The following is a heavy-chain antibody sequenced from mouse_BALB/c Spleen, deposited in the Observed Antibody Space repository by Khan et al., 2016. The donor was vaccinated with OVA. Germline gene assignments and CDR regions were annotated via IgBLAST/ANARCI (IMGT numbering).Heavy chain of an antibody. D-gene: IGHD1-2*01. CDR3: ARGITTTKGDYYAMAY. V-gene: IGHV5-6*01. Sequence: EVELVESGGDLVKPGGSLKLSCAASGFTFSSYGMSWVRQTPDKRLEWVATISSGGHYTYFPDSVRGRFTISRDNAKNTLSLQMSSLKSEDTAMYYFARGITTTKGDYYAMAYWVKEPQSPSPQ. CDR1: GFTFSSYG. CDR2: ISSGGHYT. J-gene: IGHJ4*01.